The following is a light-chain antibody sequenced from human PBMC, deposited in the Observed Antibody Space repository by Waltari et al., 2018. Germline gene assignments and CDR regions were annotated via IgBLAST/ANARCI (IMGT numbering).Light chain of an antibody. Sequence: QSALTQPPSASGSPGQSVTISCTGTSSDVVGYNYVSWYQQHPGKAPTLLLYAVTKRPSWVPDRFSRSKSCNTASLTVSGLQADDEADYYCSSYAGTSTFYVFGTGTEVTVL. CDR1: SSDVVGYNY. J-gene: IGLJ1*01. CDR2: AVT. V-gene: IGLV2-8*01. CDR3: SSYAGTSTFYV.